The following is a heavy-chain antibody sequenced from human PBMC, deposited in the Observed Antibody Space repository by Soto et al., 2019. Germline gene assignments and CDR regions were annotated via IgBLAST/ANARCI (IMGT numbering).Heavy chain of an antibody. V-gene: IGHV6-1*01. CDR2: TYYRSKWYN. J-gene: IGHJ6*02. CDR1: GESVSSNSAA. CDR3: AREVAGYGGDDFDQYYGMDV. D-gene: IGHD5-12*01. Sequence: QTLSLTCDISGESVSSNSAAWNWIRQSPSRGLEWLGRTYYRSKWYNDYALSVKSRITLNPDTSKNKFSLQLNSVTPEDTAVYYCAREVAGYGGDDFDQYYGMDVWGQGTTVTVSS.